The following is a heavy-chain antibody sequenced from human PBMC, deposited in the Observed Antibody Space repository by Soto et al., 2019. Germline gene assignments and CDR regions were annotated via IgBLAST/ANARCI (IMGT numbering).Heavy chain of an antibody. D-gene: IGHD3-10*01. CDR2: IYYSGST. CDR3: ARLARITMVRGVIGYYFDY. J-gene: IGHJ4*02. Sequence: SETLSLTCTVSGGSISSSSYYWGWIRQPPGKGLEWIGSIYYSGSTYYNPSLKSRVPISVDTSKNQFSLKLSSVTAADTAVYYCARLARITMVRGVIGYYFDYWGQGTLVTVSS. V-gene: IGHV4-39*01. CDR1: GGSISSSSYY.